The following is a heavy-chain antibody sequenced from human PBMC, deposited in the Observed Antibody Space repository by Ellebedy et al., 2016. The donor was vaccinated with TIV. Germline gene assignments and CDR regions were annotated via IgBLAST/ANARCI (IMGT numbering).Heavy chain of an antibody. CDR3: ARHPWNDEGWLGP. D-gene: IGHD1-1*01. J-gene: IGHJ5*02. V-gene: IGHV4-59*08. Sequence: SETLSLTXTVPGGSISGYYWSWIRQPPGKGLEWIAYISYSGITNYNPSLESRVTLSVDTSKNQFSLKLTSVSAADTAVYYCARHPWNDEGWLGPWGQGTLVTVSS. CDR2: ISYSGIT. CDR1: GGSISGYY.